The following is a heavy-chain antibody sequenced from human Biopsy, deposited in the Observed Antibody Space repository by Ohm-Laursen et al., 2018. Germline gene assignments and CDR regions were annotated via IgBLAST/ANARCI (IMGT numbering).Heavy chain of an antibody. V-gene: IGHV4-34*01. CDR2: FSHTGTT. J-gene: IGHJ3*01. Sequence: SDTLSLTCAVDGGSFSGYDWTWIRQPPGKGLAWVGEFSHTGTTIYNPSLKSRLTISVDKSKNHFSLRLTSVTAADTATYFCARGPYGDNAGAFDVWGQGTVVTVSS. CDR3: ARGPYGDNAGAFDV. CDR1: GGSFSGYD. D-gene: IGHD4/OR15-4a*01.